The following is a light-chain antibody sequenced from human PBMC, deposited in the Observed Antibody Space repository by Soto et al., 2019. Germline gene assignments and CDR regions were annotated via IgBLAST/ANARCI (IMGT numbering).Light chain of an antibody. J-gene: IGKJ1*01. CDR2: DVS. CDR1: QSIGTW. CDR3: QKYKSYWT. Sequence: DIPMTQSPSTLSASVGDGVTITCRASQSIGTWLAWYQQKPGKAPKLLIYDVSTLKSGVPSRFSGSASATEFTPSISSLQPDDFATYYCQKYKSYWTFGQGTKVEIQ. V-gene: IGKV1-5*01.